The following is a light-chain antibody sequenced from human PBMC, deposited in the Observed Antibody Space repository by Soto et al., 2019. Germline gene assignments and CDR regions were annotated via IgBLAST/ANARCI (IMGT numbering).Light chain of an antibody. CDR2: AVG. CDR3: HSYRAVSNYV. J-gene: IGLJ1*01. CDR1: SSDIGGYNF. V-gene: IGLV2-14*01. Sequence: QSALTQPASVSGSPGQSITIACTGTSSDIGGYNFVSWYQQHPGKSPKLLIYAVGNRPSGVSNRFSGSKSGNTASLTISGLQAEDEAHDYCHSYRAVSNYVFGTGTNLTVL.